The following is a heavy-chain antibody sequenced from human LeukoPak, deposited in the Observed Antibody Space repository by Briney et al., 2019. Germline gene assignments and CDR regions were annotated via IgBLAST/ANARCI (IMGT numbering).Heavy chain of an antibody. CDR2: ISYDGSNK. CDR3: ARHDYGDPNYYYYYGMDV. CDR1: GFAFSNNG. D-gene: IGHD4-17*01. V-gene: IGHV3-30*03. J-gene: IGHJ6*02. Sequence: PGGSLRLSCAASGFAFSNNGIHWVRQAPGKGLEWVAVISYDGSNKFYADSVKGRFTISRDNSKNTLYLQMNSLRAEDTALYHCARHDYGDPNYYYYYGMDVWGQGTTVTVSS.